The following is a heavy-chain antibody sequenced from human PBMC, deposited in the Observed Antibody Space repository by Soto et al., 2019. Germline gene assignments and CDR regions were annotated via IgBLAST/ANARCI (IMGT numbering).Heavy chain of an antibody. CDR3: AAKLGTTHYFDF. V-gene: IGHV4-31*03. J-gene: IGHJ4*02. Sequence: QVQLQESGPGLVQPSQTLSLTCSVSGDPVSSGSYYWTWVRQHPVKGLEWIGYIYHTGSTYYNPSRHSRLIMSIDTSKNQFSLHLYSVTAADTAVYFCAAKLGTTHYFDFWGQGSLVAVSS. D-gene: IGHD7-27*01. CDR1: GDPVSSGSYY. CDR2: IYHTGST.